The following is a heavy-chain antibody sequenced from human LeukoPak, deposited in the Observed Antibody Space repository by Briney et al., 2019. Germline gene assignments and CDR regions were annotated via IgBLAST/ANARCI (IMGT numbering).Heavy chain of an antibody. J-gene: IGHJ4*02. CDR1: GYTFTGFY. Sequence: ASVKVSCKASGYTFTGFYIHWVRQAPGQGLEWMGWLNCNSGGTNYAQKFQGRVTMTRDTSISTAYLEPNRLTSDDTAIYYCARDWFVDSGDDPFPFDYWGQGTLVSVSS. CDR3: ARDWFVDSGDDPFPFDY. D-gene: IGHD5-12*01. CDR2: LNCNSGGT. V-gene: IGHV1-2*02.